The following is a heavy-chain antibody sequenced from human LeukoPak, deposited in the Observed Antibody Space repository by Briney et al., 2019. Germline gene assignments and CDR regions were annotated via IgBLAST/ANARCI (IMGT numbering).Heavy chain of an antibody. CDR2: IYYTGST. CDR1: GGSFSSLY. CDR3: ARHRAYSSSSPFDY. Sequence: PSETLSLTCSVSGGSFSSLYLSWIRQPPGKGLEWIGYIYYTGSTNYNPSLKSRVTMFVDMSKNQFSLRLSSVPAADTAVYYCARHRAYSSSSPFDYWGQGTLVTVSS. J-gene: IGHJ4*02. D-gene: IGHD6-6*01. V-gene: IGHV4-59*08.